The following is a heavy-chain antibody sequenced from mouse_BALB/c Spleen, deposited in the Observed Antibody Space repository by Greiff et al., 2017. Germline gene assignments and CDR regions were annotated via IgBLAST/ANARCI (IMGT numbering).Heavy chain of an antibody. V-gene: IGHV5-6-5*01. CDR3: ARGGITTVVARNYAMDD. Sequence: EVKLMESGGGLVKPGGSLKLSCAASGFTFSSYAMSWVRQTPEKRLEWVASISSGGSTYYPDSVKGRFTISRDNARNILYLQMSSLRSEDTAMYYCARGGITTVVARNYAMDDWGQGTSVTVSS. J-gene: IGHJ4*01. CDR2: ISSGGST. CDR1: GFTFSSYA. D-gene: IGHD1-1*01.